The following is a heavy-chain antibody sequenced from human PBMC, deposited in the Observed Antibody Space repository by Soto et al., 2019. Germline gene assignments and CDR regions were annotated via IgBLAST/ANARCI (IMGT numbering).Heavy chain of an antibody. Sequence: ASVKVSCKASGGTLTRHAISWVRQAPGVGLEWMGWINPETGGTSYAQKFQGRVTLSRDTSINTAYLELSRLRFDDAAVYFCARERYQVISDGMDVWGQGTTVTVSS. V-gene: IGHV1-2*02. CDR1: GGTLTRHA. J-gene: IGHJ6*02. CDR3: ARERYQVISDGMDV. D-gene: IGHD2-2*01. CDR2: INPETGGT.